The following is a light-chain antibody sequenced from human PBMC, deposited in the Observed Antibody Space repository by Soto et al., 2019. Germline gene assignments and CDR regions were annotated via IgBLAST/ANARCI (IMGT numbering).Light chain of an antibody. CDR2: GAS. V-gene: IGKV3-20*01. Sequence: EIVLTQSPGTLSLPPGERATLSCRASQSVSSNYLAWYQQKPGQAPRLLIYGASSRATGIPDRFSGSGSGTDFTLTISRLEPEDFAVYYCQQYGDSPPYTFGQGTKLEIK. J-gene: IGKJ2*01. CDR1: QSVSSNY. CDR3: QQYGDSPPYT.